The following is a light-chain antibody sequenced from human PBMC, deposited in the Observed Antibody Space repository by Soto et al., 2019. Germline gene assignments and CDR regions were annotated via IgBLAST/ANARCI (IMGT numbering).Light chain of an antibody. Sequence: EIVLTQSPDTLSLSPGERATLSCRASQSVSSAYLAWYQQKPGQTPRLLIYAASSRATGFPDRFSGSGSGTDFTLTISRLEPEYFAVYYCQQYGSSPTFGGGTKVEIK. CDR2: AAS. J-gene: IGKJ4*01. V-gene: IGKV3-20*01. CDR1: QSVSSAY. CDR3: QQYGSSPT.